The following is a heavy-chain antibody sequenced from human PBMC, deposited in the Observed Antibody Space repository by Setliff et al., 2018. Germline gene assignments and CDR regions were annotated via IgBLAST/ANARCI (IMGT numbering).Heavy chain of an antibody. J-gene: IGHJ4*02. CDR3: RLAHCSTTSCEEALDY. CDR1: GGSFSTYY. Sequence: PSETLSLTCAVYGGSFSTYYWSWIRQPPGKGLEWIGEISHSGSTNYNPYLKSRVTMSVDTSKNQFSLNLNSVTAADTAVYYFRLAHCSTTSCEEALDYWGQGTLVTVSS. D-gene: IGHD2-2*01. CDR2: ISHSGST. V-gene: IGHV4-34*01.